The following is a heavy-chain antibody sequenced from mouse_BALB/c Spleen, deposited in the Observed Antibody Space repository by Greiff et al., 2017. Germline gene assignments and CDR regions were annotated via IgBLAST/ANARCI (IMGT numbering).Heavy chain of an antibody. D-gene: IGHD2-14*01. CDR2: INPSTGYT. Sequence: QLQESGAELAKPGASVKMSCKASGYTFTSHWLHWVKQRPGQGLEWIGYINPSTGYTEYNQKFKDKATLTADKSSSTAYMQLSSLTSEDSAVYYCARGYRYDYAMDYWGQGTSVTVSS. V-gene: IGHV1-7*01. CDR1: GYTFTSHW. CDR3: ARGYRYDYAMDY. J-gene: IGHJ4*01.